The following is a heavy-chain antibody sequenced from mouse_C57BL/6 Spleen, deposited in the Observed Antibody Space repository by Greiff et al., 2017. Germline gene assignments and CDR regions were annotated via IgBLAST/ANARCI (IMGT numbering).Heavy chain of an antibody. CDR3: ARDDGSSYGFAY. CDR2: IYPGSGST. CDR1: GYTFTSYW. Sequence: QVQLQQPGAELVKPGASVKMSCKASGYTFTSYWITWVKQRPGQGLEWIGDIYPGSGSTNYNEKFKSKATLTVDTSSSTAYMQLSSLTSEDSAVYYCARDDGSSYGFAYWGQGTLVTVSA. D-gene: IGHD1-1*01. V-gene: IGHV1-55*01. J-gene: IGHJ3*01.